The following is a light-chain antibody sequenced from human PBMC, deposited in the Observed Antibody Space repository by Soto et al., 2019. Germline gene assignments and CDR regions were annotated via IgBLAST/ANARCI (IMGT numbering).Light chain of an antibody. CDR2: GNN. CDR1: SSNIGAGYD. J-gene: IGLJ2*01. CDR3: QSYDSSLNGCVV. V-gene: IGLV1-40*01. Sequence: QSALTQPPSVSGAPGQRVTISCTGSSSNIGAGYDVHWYQQLPGTAPTLLIYGNNNRPSGVPDRFSGSKSGTSASLAITGLQAEDEADYYCQSYDSSLNGCVVFGGGTKLTVL.